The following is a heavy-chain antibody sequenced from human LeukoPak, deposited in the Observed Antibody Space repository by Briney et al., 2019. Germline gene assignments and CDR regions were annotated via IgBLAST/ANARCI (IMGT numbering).Heavy chain of an antibody. CDR3: ARHKHDSSGYYNWFDP. J-gene: IGHJ5*02. V-gene: IGHV5-51*01. D-gene: IGHD3-22*01. CDR2: IYPGDSDT. CDR1: GDSFSSYW. Sequence: GESLKISCKGSGDSFSSYWIGWVRRMPGKGLEWMGIIYPGDSDTRYSPSFQGQVTISADKSISTVYLQWSSLKASDTAMYYCARHKHDSSGYYNWFDPWGQGTLVTVSS.